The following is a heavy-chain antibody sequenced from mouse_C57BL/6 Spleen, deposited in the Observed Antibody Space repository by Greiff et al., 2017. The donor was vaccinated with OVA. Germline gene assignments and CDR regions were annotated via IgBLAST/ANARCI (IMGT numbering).Heavy chain of an antibody. J-gene: IGHJ3*01. D-gene: IGHD1-1*01. Sequence: VKLVESGPELVKPGASVKISCKASGYAFSSSWMNWVKQRPGKGLEWIGRIYPGDGDTNYNGKFKGKATLTADKSSSTAYMQLSSLTSEDSAVYFCANDYYGSSYGAYWGQGTLVTVSA. CDR3: ANDYYGSSYGAY. CDR2: IYPGDGDT. V-gene: IGHV1-82*01. CDR1: GYAFSSSW.